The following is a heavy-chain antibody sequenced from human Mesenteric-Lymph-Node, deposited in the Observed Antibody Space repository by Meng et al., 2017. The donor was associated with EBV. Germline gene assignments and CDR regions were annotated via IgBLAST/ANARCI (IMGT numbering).Heavy chain of an antibody. CDR2: IYHSGST. J-gene: IGHJ4*02. V-gene: IGHV4-30-2*01. CDR1: GGLISSGGYS. Sequence: QLQLQESGSGLVKPPQPPSLTCTVSGGLISSGGYSWSWIRQPPGKGLEWIGYIYHSGSTYYNPSLKSRVTISVDRSKNQFSLKLSSVTAADTAVYYCARVAGSNYGSGSYYFDYWGQGTLVTVSS. CDR3: ARVAGSNYGSGSYYFDY. D-gene: IGHD3-10*01.